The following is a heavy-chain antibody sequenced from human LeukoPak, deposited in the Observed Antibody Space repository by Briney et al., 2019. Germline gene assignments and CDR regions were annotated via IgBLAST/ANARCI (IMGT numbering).Heavy chain of an antibody. V-gene: IGHV3-23*01. CDR3: AKDPRGGYSGSWYFDY. D-gene: IGHD5-12*01. Sequence: GGSLRLSCVASGFTFSIFGMTWVRQAPGKGLEWVSLISGSGGGTYYTDSVKGRFTISRDNSKNTLYLQMNSLRAEDTAVYYCAKDPRGGYSGSWYFDYWGQGTLVTVSS. CDR1: GFTFSIFG. CDR2: ISGSGGGT. J-gene: IGHJ4*02.